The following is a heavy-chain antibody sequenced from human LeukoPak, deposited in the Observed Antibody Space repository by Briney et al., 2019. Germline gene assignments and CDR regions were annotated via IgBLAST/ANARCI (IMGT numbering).Heavy chain of an antibody. V-gene: IGHV1-18*01. CDR1: GYTFTSYG. CDR3: ARASAMVATYWPDY. Sequence: ASVKVSCKASGYTFTSYGISWVRQAPGQGLEWMGWISAYNGNTNYAQKLQGRVTMTTDTSTSTAYMELRSLRSDDTAVYYCARASAMVATYWPDYWGQGTLVTVSS. CDR2: ISAYNGNT. J-gene: IGHJ4*02. D-gene: IGHD5-12*01.